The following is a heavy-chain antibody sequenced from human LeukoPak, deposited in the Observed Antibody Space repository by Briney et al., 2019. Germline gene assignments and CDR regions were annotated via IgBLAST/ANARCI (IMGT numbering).Heavy chain of an antibody. J-gene: IGHJ5*02. CDR3: ARGYYDFWSGYLENWFDP. Sequence: ASVKVSCKASGYTFTSYGISWVRQAPGQGLEWMGWISAYNGNTNYAQKLQGRVTMTTDTSTSTAYMELRSLRSDDTAVYYCARGYYDFWSGYLENWFDPWGQGTLVTVSS. CDR2: ISAYNGNT. CDR1: GYTFTSYG. V-gene: IGHV1-18*01. D-gene: IGHD3-3*01.